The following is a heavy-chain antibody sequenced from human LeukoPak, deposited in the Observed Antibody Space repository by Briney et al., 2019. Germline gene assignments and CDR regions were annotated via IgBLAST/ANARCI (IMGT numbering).Heavy chain of an antibody. J-gene: IGHJ4*02. CDR3: AKPGSSSWPIDY. D-gene: IGHD6-13*01. Sequence: PGRSLRLSCVGSGFAFHNYAMHWVRRPPGKGLEWVSAISGSGGSTYYADSVKGRFTISRDNSKNTLYLQMNSLRAEDTAVYYCAKPGSSSWPIDYWGQGTLVTVSS. CDR2: ISGSGGST. CDR1: GFAFHNYA. V-gene: IGHV3-23*01.